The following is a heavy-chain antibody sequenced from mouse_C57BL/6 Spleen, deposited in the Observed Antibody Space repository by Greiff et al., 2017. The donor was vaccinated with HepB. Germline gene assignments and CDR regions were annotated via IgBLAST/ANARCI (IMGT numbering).Heavy chain of an antibody. CDR3: ASYDYYAMDY. CDR1: GFSLTSYA. CDR2: IWTGGGT. J-gene: IGHJ4*01. V-gene: IGHV2-9-1*01. Sequence: QVQLKESGPGLVAPSQSLSITCTVSGFSLTSYAISLVRQPPGKGLEWLGGIWTGGGTNYNSALKYRLSISKDNSKSQVFLKMNSLQADDTARYYCASYDYYAMDYWGQGTSVTVSS.